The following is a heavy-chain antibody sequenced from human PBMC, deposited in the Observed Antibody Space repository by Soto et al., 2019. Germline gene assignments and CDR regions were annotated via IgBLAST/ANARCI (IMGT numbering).Heavy chain of an antibody. J-gene: IGHJ4*02. CDR3: ASLPYYDILTGYYMAGDY. CDR2: IYYSGST. V-gene: IGHV4-59*01. Sequence: SETLSLTWSVAGGSLSRYYWSWIRQPPGKGLEWIGYIYYSGSTNYNPSLKSRVTISVDTSKNQFSLKLSSVTAADTAVYYCASLPYYDILTGYYMAGDYWGQGTLVTVSS. D-gene: IGHD3-9*01. CDR1: GGSLSRYY.